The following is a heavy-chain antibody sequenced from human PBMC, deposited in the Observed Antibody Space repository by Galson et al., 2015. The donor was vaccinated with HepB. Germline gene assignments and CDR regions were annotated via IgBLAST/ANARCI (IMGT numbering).Heavy chain of an antibody. V-gene: IGHV3-21*01. D-gene: IGHD6-19*01. CDR2: ISSSSSYI. CDR3: ARAGAVAGSWFDP. CDR1: GFTFSSYN. Sequence: SLRLSCAASGFTFSSYNMNWVRQAPGKGLEWVSSISSSSSYIYYADSVKGRFTISRDNAKNSVYLQMNTLRAEDTAVYYCARAGAVAGSWFDPWGQGTLVTVSS. J-gene: IGHJ5*02.